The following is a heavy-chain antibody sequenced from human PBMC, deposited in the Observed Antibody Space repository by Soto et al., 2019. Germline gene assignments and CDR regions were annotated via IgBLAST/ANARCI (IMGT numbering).Heavy chain of an antibody. Sequence: EVQLLESGGGLVQPGGSLRLSCAASGFTFSSYAMSWVRQAPGKGLEWVSAISGSGGSTYYADSVKGRFTISRDNSKNTLYLQMNSLRAEDKAVYYCAKDRAGPWIAAAGSTFDYWGQGTLVTVSS. V-gene: IGHV3-23*01. CDR2: ISGSGGST. CDR3: AKDRAGPWIAAAGSTFDY. J-gene: IGHJ4*02. D-gene: IGHD6-13*01. CDR1: GFTFSSYA.